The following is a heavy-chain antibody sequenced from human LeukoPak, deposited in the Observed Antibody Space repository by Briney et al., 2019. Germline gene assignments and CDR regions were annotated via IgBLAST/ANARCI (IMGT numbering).Heavy chain of an antibody. Sequence: PSETLSLTCAVYGGSFSGYYWSWIRQPPGKGLEWIGEINHSGSTNYNPSLKSRVTISVDTSKNQFSLKLSSVTAADTAVYYCARGGYSYGSLYYYMDAWGKGTTVTVSS. CDR3: ARGGYSYGSLYYYMDA. J-gene: IGHJ6*03. CDR2: INHSGST. CDR1: GGSFSGYY. V-gene: IGHV4-34*01. D-gene: IGHD5-18*01.